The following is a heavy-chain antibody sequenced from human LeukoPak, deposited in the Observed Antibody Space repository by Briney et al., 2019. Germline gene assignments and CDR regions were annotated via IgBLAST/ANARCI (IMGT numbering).Heavy chain of an antibody. CDR3: ARGGSEDV. V-gene: IGHV4-61*02. CDR1: GGSISSGSYY. Sequence: PSETLSPTCTVSGGSISSGSYYWSWIRQPAGKGLEWIGRIYTSGSTNYNPSLKSRVTISVDTSKNQFSLKLSSVTAADTAVYYCARGGSEDVWGQGTTVTVSS. CDR2: IYTSGST. J-gene: IGHJ6*02. D-gene: IGHD3-10*01.